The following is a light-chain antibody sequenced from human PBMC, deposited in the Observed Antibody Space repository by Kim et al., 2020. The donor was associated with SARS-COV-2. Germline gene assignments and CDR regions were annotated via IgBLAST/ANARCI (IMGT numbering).Light chain of an antibody. Sequence: GQSVTISCTGTSTDIGGYNFVAWYQQPPGKAPKVMIYEVNKRPSGVPDRFSGSKSDNTASLTVSGLQAEDEADYYCSSYAGRQNLVFGGGTQLTVL. CDR3: SSYAGRQNLV. CDR2: EVN. CDR1: STDIGGYNF. J-gene: IGLJ2*01. V-gene: IGLV2-8*01.